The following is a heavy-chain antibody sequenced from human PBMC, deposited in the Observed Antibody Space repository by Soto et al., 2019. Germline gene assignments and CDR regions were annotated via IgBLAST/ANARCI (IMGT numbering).Heavy chain of an antibody. CDR1: GFTFSSYA. Sequence: GGSLRLSCAASGFTFSSYAMSWVRQAPGKGLEWASAISGSGGSTYYADSVKGRSTISRDNSKNTLYLQMNSLRAEDTAVYYCAKALIVVVPAAKNWFDPWGQGTLVTVSS. CDR2: ISGSGGST. J-gene: IGHJ5*02. V-gene: IGHV3-23*01. D-gene: IGHD2-2*01. CDR3: AKALIVVVPAAKNWFDP.